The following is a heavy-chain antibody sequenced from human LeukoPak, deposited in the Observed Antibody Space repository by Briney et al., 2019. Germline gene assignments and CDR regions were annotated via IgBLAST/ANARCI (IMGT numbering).Heavy chain of an antibody. CDR3: ARYIAVAGAFDI. D-gene: IGHD6-19*01. CDR1: GGSISSSSYY. Sequence: PSETLSLTCTVSGGSISSSSYYWGWIRQPPGKGLEWIGSIYYSGSTYYNPSLKSRVTISVDTSKNQFSLKLSSVTAADTAVYYCARYIAVAGAFDIWGQGTMVTVSS. J-gene: IGHJ3*02. V-gene: IGHV4-39*07. CDR2: IYYSGST.